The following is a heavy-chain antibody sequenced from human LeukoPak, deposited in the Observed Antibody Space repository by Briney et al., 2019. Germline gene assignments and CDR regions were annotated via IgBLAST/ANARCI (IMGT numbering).Heavy chain of an antibody. CDR2: IRYDGVNK. D-gene: IGHD2-2*01. CDR1: GFTFSSYG. V-gene: IGHV3-30*02. Sequence: PGGSLRLSCAASGFTFSSYGMHWVRQAPGKGLEWVTFIRYDGVNKYYADSVKGRFTISRANSKNTLYLQMNSLRAEDTAVYYCAKDHCSSTSCFYYDYYMDVWGKGTTVTVSS. CDR3: AKDHCSSTSCFYYDYYMDV. J-gene: IGHJ6*03.